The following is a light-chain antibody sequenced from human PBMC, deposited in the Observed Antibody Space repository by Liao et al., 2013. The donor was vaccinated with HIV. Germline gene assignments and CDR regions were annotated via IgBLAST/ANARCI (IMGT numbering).Light chain of an antibody. J-gene: IGLJ3*02. CDR3: QVWDRSSGHRV. CDR1: ALPKQY. Sequence: SYELTQPPSVSVSPGQTARITCSGDALPKQYAYWYQQRPGQSPVMVIYQDSKRPSGIPERFSGSNSGNTATLTISGTQAMDEADYYCQVWDRSSGHRVFGGGTKLTVL. V-gene: IGLV3-1*01. CDR2: QDS.